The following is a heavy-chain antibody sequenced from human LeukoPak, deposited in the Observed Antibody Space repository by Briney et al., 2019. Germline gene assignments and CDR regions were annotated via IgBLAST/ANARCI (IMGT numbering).Heavy chain of an antibody. CDR3: ARGQWLVSHWYFDL. CDR2: IYSGGST. J-gene: IGHJ2*01. CDR1: GFTVSSSY. D-gene: IGHD6-19*01. Sequence: PGGSLRLSCAASGFTVSSSYMSWVRQAPGKGLEWVAVIYSGGSTYYADSVRGRFTISRDNAKNTLYLQMNSLRAEDTAVYYCARGQWLVSHWYFDLWGRGTLVTVSS. V-gene: IGHV3-66*01.